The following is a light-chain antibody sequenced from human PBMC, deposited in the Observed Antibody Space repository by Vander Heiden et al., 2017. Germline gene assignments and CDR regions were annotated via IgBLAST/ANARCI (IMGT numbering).Light chain of an antibody. J-gene: IGKJ4*01. CDR2: DAS. V-gene: IGKV3-11*01. Sequence: ELILTQSTATLPELPGESATLSGRASQSVSSYLAWYQQKPGQAPRLLIDDASNRATGIPARFSGSGSGTDFTLTISSLEPEDFAVYYCQQRSNWPPDTFGGGTKVEIK. CDR1: QSVSSY. CDR3: QQRSNWPPDT.